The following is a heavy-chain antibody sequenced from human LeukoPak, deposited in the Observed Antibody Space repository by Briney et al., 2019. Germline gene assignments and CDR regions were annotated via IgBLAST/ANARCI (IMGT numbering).Heavy chain of an antibody. V-gene: IGHV4-4*07. CDR2: IFTSGIT. Sequence: SETLSLTCTVSGGSISIYYWNWIRQPAGKGLEWIERIFTSGITNYDPSLKSRVTMSVDTSKNQFSLNLSSVTAADTAVYYCARESSGYSSSRTEYNWFDPWGQGTLVTVSS. D-gene: IGHD6-13*01. J-gene: IGHJ5*02. CDR3: ARESSGYSSSRTEYNWFDP. CDR1: GGSISIYY.